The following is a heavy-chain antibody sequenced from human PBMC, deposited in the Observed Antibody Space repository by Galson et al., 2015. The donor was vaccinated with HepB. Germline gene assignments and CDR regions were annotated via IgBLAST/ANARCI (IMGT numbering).Heavy chain of an antibody. CDR1: GGSISSSSYY. CDR3: ARGGAGYSYGPNFDY. D-gene: IGHD5-18*01. Sequence: TLSLTCTVSGGSISSSSYYWGWIRQPPGKGLEWIGYIYYSGSTYYNPSLKSRVTISVDTSKNQFSLKLSSVTAADTAVYYCARGGAGYSYGPNFDYWGQGTLVTVSS. CDR2: IYYSGST. J-gene: IGHJ4*02. V-gene: IGHV4-30-4*08.